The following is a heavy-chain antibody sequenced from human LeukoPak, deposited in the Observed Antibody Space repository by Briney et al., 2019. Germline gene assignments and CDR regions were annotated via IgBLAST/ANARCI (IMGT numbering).Heavy chain of an antibody. CDR2: TFYRSNWYS. V-gene: IGHV6-1*01. J-gene: IGHJ4*02. D-gene: IGHD2-2*01. CDR3: ARLIGASWLDY. Sequence: SQTLSLTCAISGDSVSSNSVTWNWIRQSPSRGLEWLGRTFYRSNWYSDYAVSLQGRISITPDTSRNQLSLQLNSVTPEDTAVYYCARLIGASWLDYWGQGTLVTVSS. CDR1: GDSVSSNSVT.